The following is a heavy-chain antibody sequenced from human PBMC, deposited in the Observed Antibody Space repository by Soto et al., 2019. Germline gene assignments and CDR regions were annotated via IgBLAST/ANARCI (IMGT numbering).Heavy chain of an antibody. CDR3: ARADPDASVGY. CDR1: GGSMSSHY. J-gene: IGHJ4*02. D-gene: IGHD3-16*01. Sequence: SETLSLTCTVSGGSMSSHYWTWLRQPPGKGLEWIGYISYSGSTYYNPSLKSRVTISADTSRNQFPLKLSSVIAADTAVYYCARADPDASVGYWGQGTLVTVSS. V-gene: IGHV4-59*11. CDR2: ISYSGST.